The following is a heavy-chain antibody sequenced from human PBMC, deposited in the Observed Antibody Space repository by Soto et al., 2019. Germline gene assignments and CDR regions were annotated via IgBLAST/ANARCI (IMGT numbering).Heavy chain of an antibody. D-gene: IGHD5-12*01. CDR1: GGSISSYY. V-gene: IGHV4-59*01. Sequence: SETLSLTCTVSGGSISSYYWSWIRQPPGKGLEWIGYIYYSRSTNYNPSLKSRVTISVDTSKNQFSLKLSSVTAADTAVYYCARVNSGYPGNWFDPWGQGTLVTVSS. CDR3: ARVNSGYPGNWFDP. J-gene: IGHJ5*02. CDR2: IYYSRST.